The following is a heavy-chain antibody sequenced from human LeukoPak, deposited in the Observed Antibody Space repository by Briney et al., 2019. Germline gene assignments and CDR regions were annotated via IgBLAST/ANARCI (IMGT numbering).Heavy chain of an antibody. Sequence: GASVKVSCKASGYTFTGYYMHWVRQAPGQGLEWMGWINPNSGGTNYAQKFQGRVTMTRDTSISTAYMELSRLRSDDTAVYYCARTGYCSGGSCSRSNWFDPWGQGTLVTVSS. CDR1: GYTFTGYY. CDR2: INPNSGGT. CDR3: ARTGYCSGGSCSRSNWFDP. J-gene: IGHJ5*02. D-gene: IGHD2-15*01. V-gene: IGHV1-2*02.